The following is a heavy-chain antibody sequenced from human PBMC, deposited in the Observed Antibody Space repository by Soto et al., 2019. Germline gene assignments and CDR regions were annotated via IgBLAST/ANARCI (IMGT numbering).Heavy chain of an antibody. CDR3: ARSGEYMVYFDY. D-gene: IGHD6-6*01. CDR2: IYYSGST. CDR1: GGSISSGDYY. V-gene: IGHV4-30-4*01. Sequence: SETLSLTCTVSGGSISSGDYYWSWIRQPPGKGLEWIGYIYYSGSTYYNPSLKSRVTISVDTSKNQFSLKLSSVTAADTAVYYCARSGEYMVYFDYWGQGTLVTVSS. J-gene: IGHJ4*02.